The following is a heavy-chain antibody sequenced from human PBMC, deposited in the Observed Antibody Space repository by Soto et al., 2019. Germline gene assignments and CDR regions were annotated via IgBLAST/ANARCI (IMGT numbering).Heavy chain of an antibody. Sequence: ELQLVESGGGLIQPGGSLRLSCAASGFTVTRNYMTWVRLAPGKGLECVSTIHTGGKTFYTDSVKGRFTVSRDASKNTVDLQMNPLIVEDTAVYYCATGGSKRVRGAIVEVFHLEFWGRGTVVTVSS. CDR2: IHTGGKT. V-gene: IGHV3-53*02. CDR3: ATGGSKRVRGAIVEVFHLEF. J-gene: IGHJ4*02. CDR1: GFTVTRNY. D-gene: IGHD3-10*01.